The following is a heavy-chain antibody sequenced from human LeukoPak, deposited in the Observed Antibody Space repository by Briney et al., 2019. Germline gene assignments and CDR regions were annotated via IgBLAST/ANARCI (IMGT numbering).Heavy chain of an antibody. J-gene: IGHJ4*02. CDR2: INHSGST. CDR1: GGSSSGYY. CDR3: VRGRGYSSSPWGY. D-gene: IGHD6-13*01. V-gene: IGHV4-34*01. Sequence: SETLSLTCVLYGGSSSGYYWSWIRQPPGKGLEWIGEINHSGSTNYNPSLKSRVTISVDTSKNQFSLKLSSVTAADTAVYYCVRGRGYSSSPWGYWGQGTLVTVSS.